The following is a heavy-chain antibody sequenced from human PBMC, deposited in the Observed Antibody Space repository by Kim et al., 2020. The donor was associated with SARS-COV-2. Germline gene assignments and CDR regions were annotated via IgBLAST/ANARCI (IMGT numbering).Heavy chain of an antibody. V-gene: IGHV4-34*01. J-gene: IGHJ5*02. CDR3: AIDHSSRYKGARFDP. CDR2: INHSGST. CDR1: GGSFSGYY. D-gene: IGHD3-22*01. Sequence: SETLSLTCAVYGGSFSGYYWSWIRQPPGKGLEWIGEINHSGSTNYNPSLKSRVTISVDTSKNQFSLKLSSVTAADTAVYYFAIDHSSRYKGARFDPWRQG.